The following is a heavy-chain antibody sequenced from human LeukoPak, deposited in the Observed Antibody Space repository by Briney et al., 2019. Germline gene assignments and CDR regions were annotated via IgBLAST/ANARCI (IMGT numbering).Heavy chain of an antibody. CDR1: GGSISSSNYY. Sequence: SETLSLTCTVSGGSISSSNYYWGWIRQPPGKGLEWIGSIYYSGSTYYNPSLKSRVTISVDTSKNQFSLRLSSVTAADTAVYYCARIGYSSSWYVWWFDPWGQGTLVTVSS. D-gene: IGHD6-13*01. V-gene: IGHV4-39*01. CDR3: ARIGYSSSWYVWWFDP. J-gene: IGHJ5*02. CDR2: IYYSGST.